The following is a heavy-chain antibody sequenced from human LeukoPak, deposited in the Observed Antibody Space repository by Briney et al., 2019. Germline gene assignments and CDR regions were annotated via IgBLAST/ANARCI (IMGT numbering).Heavy chain of an antibody. CDR2: THCSGAT. D-gene: IGHD2-21*02. J-gene: IGHJ3*02. Sequence: SETLSLTCTVSAGSISSYYWSWLRQPPGKGLEYIGYTHCSGATNYNPSLKSRVTISLDTSGNQFSLKLSSVTAADTAVYYCASGYCGGACQLGGVDMWGQGTMVTVSS. CDR3: ASGYCGGACQLGGVDM. CDR1: AGSISSYY. V-gene: IGHV4-59*01.